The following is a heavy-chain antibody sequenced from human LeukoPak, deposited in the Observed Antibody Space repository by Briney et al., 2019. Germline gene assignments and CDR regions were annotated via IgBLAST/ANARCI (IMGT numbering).Heavy chain of an antibody. CDR3: ARLVGATHRCYYYYCMDV. D-gene: IGHD1-26*01. CDR2: ISWNSGSI. CDR1: GFTFDDYA. Sequence: GGSLRLSCAASGFTFDDYAMHWVRQAPGKGLEWVSGISWNSGSIGYADSVKGRFTISRDNAKNSLYLQMNSLRAEDTALYYCARLVGATHRCYYYYCMDVWGKGATVTISS. V-gene: IGHV3-9*01. J-gene: IGHJ6*03.